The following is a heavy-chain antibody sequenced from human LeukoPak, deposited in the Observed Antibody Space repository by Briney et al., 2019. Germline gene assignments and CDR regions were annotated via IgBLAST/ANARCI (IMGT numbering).Heavy chain of an antibody. CDR2: IYSGGST. J-gene: IGHJ4*02. V-gene: IGHV3-53*01. CDR3: ARAKPKNMVRGLIMRRESRYYFDY. CDR1: GFTVSSNY. D-gene: IGHD3-10*01. Sequence: PGGSPRLSCAASGFTVSSNYMSWVRQAPEKGLEWVSVIYSGGSTYYADSVKGRFTIPRDNSKSTLYIQMNSLRAEDTAVYYCARAKPKNMVRGLIMRRESRYYFDYWGQGTLVTVSS.